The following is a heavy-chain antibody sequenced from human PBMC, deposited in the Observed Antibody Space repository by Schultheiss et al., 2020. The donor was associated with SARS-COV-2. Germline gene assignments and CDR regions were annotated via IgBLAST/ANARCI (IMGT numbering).Heavy chain of an antibody. CDR3: AKVTMIVGYAFDI. CDR1: GYTFTTYA. D-gene: IGHD3-22*01. J-gene: IGHJ3*02. CDR2: IIPIFGAA. V-gene: IGHV1-69*06. Sequence: SVKVSCKASGYTFTTYAITWVRQAPGQGLEWMGGIIPIFGAANYAQKFQGRVTITADKSTSTVYMELNSLRAEDTAVYYCAKVTMIVGYAFDIWGQGTMVTVSS.